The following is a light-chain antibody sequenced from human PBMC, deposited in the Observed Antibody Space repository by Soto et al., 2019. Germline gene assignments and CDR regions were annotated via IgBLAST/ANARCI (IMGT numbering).Light chain of an antibody. CDR3: QQSYTIPLT. Sequence: DIQMTQSPSSLSASVGDRITITCRASQTINSYLHWYQKKPGKAPNILIYVASSLQSGVPSRFSGSVSGTDFTLTISSVQPEDFATYYCQQSYTIPLTFGQGTRLEIK. CDR2: VAS. CDR1: QTINSY. J-gene: IGKJ5*01. V-gene: IGKV1-39*01.